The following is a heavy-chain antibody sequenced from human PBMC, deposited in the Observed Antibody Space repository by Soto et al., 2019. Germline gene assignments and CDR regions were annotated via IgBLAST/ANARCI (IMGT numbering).Heavy chain of an antibody. J-gene: IGHJ6*02. D-gene: IGHD3-3*01. CDR2: IKQDGSEK. CDR1: GFTFSSYW. CDR3: ARAGYYDFWSGYWPTMDV. Sequence: PGVSLRLSCAASGFTFSSYWMSWVRQAPGKGLEWVANIKQDGSEKYYVDSVKGRFTISRDNAKNSLYLQMNSLRAEDTAVYYCARAGYYDFWSGYWPTMDVWGQGTTVTVSS. V-gene: IGHV3-7*03.